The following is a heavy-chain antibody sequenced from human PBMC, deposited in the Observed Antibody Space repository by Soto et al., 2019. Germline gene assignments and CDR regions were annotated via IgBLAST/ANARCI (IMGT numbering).Heavy chain of an antibody. D-gene: IGHD3-9*01. CDR2: INHSGST. Sequence: SETLSLTCAVYGGSFSGYYWSWIRQPPGKGLEWIGEINHSGSTNYNPSLKSRVTISVDTSKNQFSLKLSSVTAADTAVYYCARHITGNVLRYFDWFPLRGYYGMDVWGQGTTVTVSS. J-gene: IGHJ6*02. V-gene: IGHV4-34*01. CDR3: ARHITGNVLRYFDWFPLRGYYGMDV. CDR1: GGSFSGYY.